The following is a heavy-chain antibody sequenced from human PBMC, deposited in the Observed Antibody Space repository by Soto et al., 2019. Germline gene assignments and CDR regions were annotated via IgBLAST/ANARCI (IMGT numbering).Heavy chain of an antibody. D-gene: IGHD2-2*01. J-gene: IGHJ4*02. Sequence: PGGSLRLSCAASGFTFSSYSMNWVRQAPGKGLEWVSSISSSSYIYYADSVKGRFTIFRDNAKNSLYLQMNSLRAEDTAVYYCARGGVVPALYDYWGQGTLVTVSS. CDR1: GFTFSSYS. V-gene: IGHV3-21*01. CDR3: ARGGVVPALYDY. CDR2: ISSSSYI.